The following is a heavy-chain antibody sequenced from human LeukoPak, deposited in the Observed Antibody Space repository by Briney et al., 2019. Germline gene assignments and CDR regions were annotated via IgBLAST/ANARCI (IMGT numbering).Heavy chain of an antibody. CDR3: ARASVHYYYGMDV. Sequence: PGGSLRLSCAASGFTFSSYWMSWVRQAPGKGLEWVANIKQDGSEKYYVDSVKGRFTISRDNAKNSLYLQMNSLRAEDTAVCYCARASVHYYYGMDVWGQGTTVTVSS. CDR1: GFTFSSYW. V-gene: IGHV3-7*01. J-gene: IGHJ6*02. CDR2: IKQDGSEK.